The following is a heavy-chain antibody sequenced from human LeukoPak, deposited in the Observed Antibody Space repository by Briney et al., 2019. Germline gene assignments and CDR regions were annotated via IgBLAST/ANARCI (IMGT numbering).Heavy chain of an antibody. D-gene: IGHD3-3*01. CDR2: ISSSGSTV. V-gene: IGHV3-11*01. CDR3: ARDRGFGVVTPIDC. CDR1: GFTFSDYY. Sequence: PGGSLRLSCAASGFTFSDYYMSWIRQAPGKGLEWVSHISSSGSTVYYADSVKGRFTMSRDNAKNSLFLEMNSVRVEVTAVYYCARDRGFGVVTPIDCWGQGTLVIVSS. J-gene: IGHJ4*02.